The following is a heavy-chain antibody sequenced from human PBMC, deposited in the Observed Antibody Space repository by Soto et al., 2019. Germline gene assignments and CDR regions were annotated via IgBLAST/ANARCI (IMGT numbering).Heavy chain of an antibody. Sequence: GGSLRLSCAASGFTFDDYTMHWVRQAPGKGLEWVSLISWDGGSTYYADSVKGRFTITRDNSKNSLYLQMNSLRTEDTALYYCAKDLCSSSCSKYYYYYYGMDVWGQGTTVTVSS. V-gene: IGHV3-43*01. CDR3: AKDLCSSSCSKYYYYYYGMDV. J-gene: IGHJ6*02. D-gene: IGHD6-13*01. CDR2: ISWDGGST. CDR1: GFTFDDYT.